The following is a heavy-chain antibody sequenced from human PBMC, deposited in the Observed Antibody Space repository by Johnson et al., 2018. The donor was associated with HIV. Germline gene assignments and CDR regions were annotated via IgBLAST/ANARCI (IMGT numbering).Heavy chain of an antibody. J-gene: IGHJ3*02. Sequence: HVQLVESGGGLVQPGGSLRLSCAASGFTFSSYDMHWVRQATGKGLEWVAFIRSDGTNKYYADSVKGRFTISRDNSKNTLYLQMNSLRAEDTAVYYCAKAELIRFGELNDGFDIWCQGTMVTVSS. CDR1: GFTFSSYD. D-gene: IGHD3-10*01. CDR3: AKAELIRFGELNDGFDI. CDR2: IRSDGTNK. V-gene: IGHV3-30*02.